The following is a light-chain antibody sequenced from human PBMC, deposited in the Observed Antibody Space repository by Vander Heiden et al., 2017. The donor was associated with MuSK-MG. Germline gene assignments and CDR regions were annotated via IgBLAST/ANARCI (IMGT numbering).Light chain of an antibody. CDR3: QQYGSSPGT. CDR2: GAS. Sequence: EIVLTQSPGTLSLSPGERATLSCRASQSVSSSYLAWYQQKPGQAPRLLIYGASSRATGIPDRFSGSGSGTDFTLTISRLEPEDFAVYYCQQYGSSPGTFGPGTLMEIK. CDR1: QSVSSSY. V-gene: IGKV3-20*01. J-gene: IGKJ5*01.